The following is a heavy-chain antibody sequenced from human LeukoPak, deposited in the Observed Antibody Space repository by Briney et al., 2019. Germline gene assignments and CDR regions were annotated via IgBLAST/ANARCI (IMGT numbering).Heavy chain of an antibody. D-gene: IGHD6-13*01. CDR1: GYSISSGYY. V-gene: IGHV4-38-2*02. J-gene: IGHJ3*02. CDR3: ATSTWYGAFDI. CDR2: IYHSGST. Sequence: PSETLSLTCTVSGYSISSGYYWGWIRQPPGKGLEWIGSIYHSGSTYYNPSLKSRVTISVDTSKNQFSLKLSSVTAADTAVFYCATSTWYGAFDIWGQGTMVTVSS.